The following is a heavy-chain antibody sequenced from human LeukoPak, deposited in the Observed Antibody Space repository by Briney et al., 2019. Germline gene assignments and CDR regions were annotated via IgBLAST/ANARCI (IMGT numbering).Heavy chain of an antibody. CDR3: ARGSYGSGSCEGDWFDP. Sequence: SETLSLTCTVSGGSISSGSYYWSWIRQPAGKGLEWIGRIYTSGSTNYNPSLKSRVTISVDTSKNQFSLKLSSVTAADTAVYYCARGSYGSGSCEGDWFDPWGQGTLVTVSS. V-gene: IGHV4-61*02. D-gene: IGHD3-10*01. CDR2: IYTSGST. J-gene: IGHJ5*02. CDR1: GGSISSGSYY.